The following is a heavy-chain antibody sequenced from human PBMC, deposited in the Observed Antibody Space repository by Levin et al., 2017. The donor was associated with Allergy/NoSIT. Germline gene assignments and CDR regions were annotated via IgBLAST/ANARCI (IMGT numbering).Heavy chain of an antibody. V-gene: IGHV4-61*01. J-gene: IGHJ6*02. CDR3: ARDRVVTDVKAFYYYGMDV. Sequence: PSETLSLTCTVSGGSVSSVSSCWSWIRQPPGKGLEWIGYIYNSGSAKHNPSLKSRATISVDTSKNQLSLKLTSVTAADTAVYYCARDRVVTDVKAFYYYGMDVWGQGTTVTVSS. CDR1: GGSVSSVSSC. CDR2: IYNSGSA. D-gene: IGHD2-2*01.